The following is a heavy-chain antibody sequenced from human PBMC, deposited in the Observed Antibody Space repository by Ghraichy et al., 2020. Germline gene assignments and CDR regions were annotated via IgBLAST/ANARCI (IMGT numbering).Heavy chain of an antibody. D-gene: IGHD3-22*01. CDR3: TRGARYYADSSGYYPDY. CDR1: GFTVSSNY. V-gene: IGHV3-53*01. Sequence: LSLTCAASGFTVSSNYMSWVRQAPGKGLEWVSVIYIGGSIYYADSVKGRFSISRDNSQNTLYLQMNSLRAEDTAVYFCTRGARYYADSSGYYPDYWGQGTLVTVSS. J-gene: IGHJ4*02. CDR2: IYIGGSI.